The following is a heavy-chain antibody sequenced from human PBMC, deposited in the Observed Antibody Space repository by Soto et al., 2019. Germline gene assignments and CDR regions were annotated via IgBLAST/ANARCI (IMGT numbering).Heavy chain of an antibody. D-gene: IGHD3-3*01. CDR3: ARGITIFGVVINAFDI. CDR1: GYTFTGYY. Sequence: ASVKVSCKASGYTFTGYYMHWVRQAPGQGLEWMGWINPNSGGTNYAQKFQGWVTMTRDTSISTAYMELSRLRSDDTAVYYCARGITIFGVVINAFDIWGQGTMVTVSS. J-gene: IGHJ3*02. V-gene: IGHV1-2*04. CDR2: INPNSGGT.